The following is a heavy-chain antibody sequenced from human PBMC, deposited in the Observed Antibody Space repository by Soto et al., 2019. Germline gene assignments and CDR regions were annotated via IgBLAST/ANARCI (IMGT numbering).Heavy chain of an antibody. Sequence: QVQLVESGGGVVQPGRSLRLSCAASGFTFSSYAMHWVRQAPGKGLEWVAVISYDGSNKYYSDSVKGRFTISRDNSKNTLYLQMNSLRAEDTAVYYCARGYAMVRGPEGWLGWLDPWGQGTLVTVSS. CDR2: ISYDGSNK. V-gene: IGHV3-30-3*01. J-gene: IGHJ5*02. D-gene: IGHD3-10*01. CDR3: ARGYAMVRGPEGWLGWLDP. CDR1: GFTFSSYA.